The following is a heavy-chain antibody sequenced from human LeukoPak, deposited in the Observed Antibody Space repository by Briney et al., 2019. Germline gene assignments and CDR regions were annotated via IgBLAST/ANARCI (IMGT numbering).Heavy chain of an antibody. V-gene: IGHV2-5*01. CDR2: IYWNDDK. J-gene: IGHJ5*02. Sequence: SGPTLVKPTQTLTLTCTFSGFSLSTSGVGVGWIRQPPGKALEWLALIYWNDDKRYSPSLKSRLAITKDTSKNQVVLTMTNMDPVDTATYYCAHAYSSSSYVRGVTDWFDPWGQGTLVTVSS. D-gene: IGHD6-6*01. CDR3: AHAYSSSSYVRGVTDWFDP. CDR1: GFSLSTSGVG.